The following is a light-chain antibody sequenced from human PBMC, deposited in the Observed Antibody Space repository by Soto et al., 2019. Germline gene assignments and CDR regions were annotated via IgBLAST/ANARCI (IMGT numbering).Light chain of an antibody. V-gene: IGLV2-14*01. CDR2: EVS. CDR3: SSYTSNGTPYV. J-gene: IGLJ1*01. Sequence: QSALTQPASVSGSPGQSITISCTGTSSDVGGFNYVSWYQQHPGKAPKLMIYEVSDRPSGVSNRFSGSKSGNTASLTISGRQAADEADYYCSSYTSNGTPYVFGTGTKVTVL. CDR1: SSDVGGFNY.